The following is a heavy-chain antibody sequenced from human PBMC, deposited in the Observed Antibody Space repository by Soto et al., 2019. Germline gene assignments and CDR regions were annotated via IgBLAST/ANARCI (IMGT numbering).Heavy chain of an antibody. CDR1: GFTFSSYA. J-gene: IGHJ3*02. Sequence: GGSLRLSCAASGFTFSSYAMSWVRQAPGKGLEWVSAISGSGGSTYYADSVKGRFTISRDNSKNTLYLQMNSLRAEDTAVYYCAKIKVVGITGTTRDAFDIWAKGQWSPSPQ. D-gene: IGHD1-7*01. V-gene: IGHV3-23*01. CDR3: AKIKVVGITGTTRDAFDI. CDR2: ISGSGGST.